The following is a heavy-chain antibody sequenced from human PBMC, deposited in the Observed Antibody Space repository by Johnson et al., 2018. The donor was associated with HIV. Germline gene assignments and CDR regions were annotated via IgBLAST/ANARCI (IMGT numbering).Heavy chain of an antibody. CDR3: ATDIVVVLAVTGTGAAFDI. J-gene: IGHJ3*02. CDR1: GLTFSSYA. V-gene: IGHV3-30*03. Sequence: QVQLVESGGGVVQPGRSLRLSCAASGLTFSSYAMHWVRQAPGKGLEWVAIIYYDGTNKYYADSVKGRFTISRDNSKNSLYLQMNSLRAEDTAVYYCATDIVVVLAVTGTGAAFDIWGQGTMVSVSS. CDR2: IYYDGTNK. D-gene: IGHD2-15*01.